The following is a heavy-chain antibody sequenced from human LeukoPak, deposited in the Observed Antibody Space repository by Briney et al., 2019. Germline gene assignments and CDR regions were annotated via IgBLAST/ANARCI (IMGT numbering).Heavy chain of an antibody. CDR1: GFTFSSYA. CDR3: AKVALRYSLSAYFDY. V-gene: IGHV3-23*01. D-gene: IGHD4-17*01. Sequence: GGSLRLSCAASGFTFSSYAMSWVRQAPGKGLEWVSAISGSGGSTYYADSVKVRFTISRDNSENTLYLQMNSLRAEDTAVYYCAKVALRYSLSAYFDYWGQGTLVTVSS. J-gene: IGHJ4*02. CDR2: ISGSGGST.